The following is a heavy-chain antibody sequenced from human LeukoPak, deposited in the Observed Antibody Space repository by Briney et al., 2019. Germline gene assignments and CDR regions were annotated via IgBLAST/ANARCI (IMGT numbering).Heavy chain of an antibody. CDR1: GFTVGSSR. J-gene: IGHJ5*02. D-gene: IGHD3-22*01. CDR2: IYSDANT. CDR3: ARERFSNDYEA. Sequence: GGSLRLSCAASGFTVGSSRRMSWVRQAPGKGLHWVSTIYSDANTNYADSVKGRFTISRDHSKNTLDLQMNSLRVEDTAVYYCARERFSNDYEAWGQGILVTVSS. V-gene: IGHV3-53*01.